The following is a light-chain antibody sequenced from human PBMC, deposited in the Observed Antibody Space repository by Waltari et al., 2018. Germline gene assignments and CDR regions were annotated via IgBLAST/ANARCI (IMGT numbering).Light chain of an antibody. CDR2: VAS. V-gene: IGKV1-12*01. Sequence: DIQLTQSHSFVSASIGARVTITCRASHHISSWLAWYQQKPGKAPKLLIYVASTLHSGVPSRFSGGGSGTEFTLTISSLQPEDFAVYYCQQTNNFLGITFGQGTRLEIK. CDR3: QQTNNFLGIT. CDR1: HHISSW. J-gene: IGKJ5*01.